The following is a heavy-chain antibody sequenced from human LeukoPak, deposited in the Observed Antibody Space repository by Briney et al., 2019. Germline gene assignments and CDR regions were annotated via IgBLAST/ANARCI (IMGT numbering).Heavy chain of an antibody. CDR2: IGSSGSAI. Sequence: GGSLRLSCAASGFTFSDYYMSWIRQAPGKGLEWVSYIGSSGSAIYYADSVMGRFTISRDNAKNSLYLQMNSLRAKDTAVYYCARDWDYGDSYYDYGMDVWGQGTTVTVAS. J-gene: IGHJ6*02. CDR1: GFTFSDYY. D-gene: IGHD4-17*01. V-gene: IGHV3-11*01. CDR3: ARDWDYGDSYYDYGMDV.